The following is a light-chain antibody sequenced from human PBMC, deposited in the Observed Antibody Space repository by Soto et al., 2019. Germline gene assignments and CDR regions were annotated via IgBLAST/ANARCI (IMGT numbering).Light chain of an antibody. J-gene: IGLJ7*01. CDR2: EVS. Sequence: QSALTKPASVSGSPGQSLTISCTGTSSDVGSHNLVSWYQQHPGQAPKLMIYEVSKRPLGVSARFSASKSGNTASLTISGLQAEDEADYYCFSYGGSRAVFGGGTQLTVL. V-gene: IGLV2-23*02. CDR3: FSYGGSRAV. CDR1: SSDVGSHNL.